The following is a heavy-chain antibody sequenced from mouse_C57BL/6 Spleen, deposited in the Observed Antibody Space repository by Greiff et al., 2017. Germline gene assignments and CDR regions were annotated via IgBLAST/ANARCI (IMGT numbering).Heavy chain of an antibody. Sequence: VQLVESGPGLVAPSQSLSITCTVSGFSLTSYGVSWVRQPPGKGLEWIGVLWGDGSTNYHSALISRLSISKDNTKSQVFLKRNRLQTDDTATDYCAKPGYRNYRDYWGQGTTLTVSS. CDR1: GFSLTSYG. V-gene: IGHV2-3*01. CDR2: LWGDGST. J-gene: IGHJ2*01. CDR3: AKPGYRNYRDY. D-gene: IGHD2-14*01.